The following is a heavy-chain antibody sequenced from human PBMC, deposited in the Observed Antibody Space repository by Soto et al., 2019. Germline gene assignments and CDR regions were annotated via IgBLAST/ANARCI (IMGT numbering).Heavy chain of an antibody. CDR3: ARALLPHDPFDI. CDR1: GFTVSSNY. Sequence: EVQLVESGGGLVQPGGSLRLSCAASGFTVSSNYMSWVRQAPGKGLEWVSVIYSGGSTYYADSVKGRFTISRDNSKNTLYLQMNSLRAEDTAVYYCARALLPHDPFDIWCQGTMVTVSS. J-gene: IGHJ3*02. V-gene: IGHV3-66*01. CDR2: IYSGGST.